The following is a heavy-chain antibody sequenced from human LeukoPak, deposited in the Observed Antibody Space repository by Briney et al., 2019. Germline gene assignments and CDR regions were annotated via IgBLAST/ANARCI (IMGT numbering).Heavy chain of an antibody. V-gene: IGHV4-59*01. CDR2: IYYSGST. Sequence: SETLSLTCTVSGGSTSSYYWSWIRQPPGKGLEWIGYIYYSGSTNYNPSHKSRVTISVDTSKNQFSLKLSSVTAADTAVYYCAGRTSFGGVIVTDYWGQGTLVTVSS. CDR3: AGRTSFGGVIVTDY. D-gene: IGHD3-16*02. J-gene: IGHJ4*02. CDR1: GGSTSSYY.